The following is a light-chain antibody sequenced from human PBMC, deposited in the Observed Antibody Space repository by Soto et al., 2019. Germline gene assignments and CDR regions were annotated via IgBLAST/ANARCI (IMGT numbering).Light chain of an antibody. Sequence: QSVLTQPASVSGSPGQSITISCTGTSSDVGGYNYVSWYQQHPGKAPKLMIYDVSNRPSVVSNRFSGSKSGNTAPLTISGLQAEDEADYYCSSYTSSSTYVFGTGTKVTVL. CDR2: DVS. CDR1: SSDVGGYNY. V-gene: IGLV2-14*01. J-gene: IGLJ1*01. CDR3: SSYTSSSTYV.